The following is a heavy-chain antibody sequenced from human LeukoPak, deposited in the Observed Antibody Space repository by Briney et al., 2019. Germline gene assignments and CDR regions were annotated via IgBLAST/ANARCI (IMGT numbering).Heavy chain of an antibody. Sequence: GGSLRLSCAASGFSLNSHWMNWVSQAPGKGLEWVGIINQDGGRIGYGDSVKGRFTISRDNAKNSLYLQMNSLRAEDTALYYCAKEYYDFWSGYYRLPYYYYGMDVWGQGTTVTVSS. J-gene: IGHJ6*02. CDR2: INQDGGRI. CDR3: AKEYYDFWSGYYRLPYYYYGMDV. CDR1: GFSLNSHW. V-gene: IGHV3-7*03. D-gene: IGHD3-3*01.